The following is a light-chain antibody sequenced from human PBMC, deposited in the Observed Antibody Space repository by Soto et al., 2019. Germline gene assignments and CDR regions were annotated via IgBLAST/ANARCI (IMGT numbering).Light chain of an antibody. CDR1: SGSIASNY. V-gene: IGLV6-57*01. CDR2: EDN. CDR3: QSYDATNQV. Sequence: NFMLTQPHSVSASPGKTVIISCTRSSGSIASNYVQWYQQRPGSSPTTVIYEDNQRPSGVPDRFSGSIDSSSNSASLTISGLATEDEADYYCQSYDATNQVFGGGTKLTVL. J-gene: IGLJ3*02.